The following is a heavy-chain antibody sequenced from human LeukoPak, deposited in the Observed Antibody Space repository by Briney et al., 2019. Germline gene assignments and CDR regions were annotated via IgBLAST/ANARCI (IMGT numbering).Heavy chain of an antibody. J-gene: IGHJ4*02. V-gene: IGHV3-11*01. CDR2: ISSTSESAI. Sequence: GGSLRLSCASSGFSISDYSMAWIRQAPGKGLEWISYISSTSESAIDYGDAVKGRFTISRDNAKNSLYLQMNSLRAEDTALYYCAKADCSSTSCYAGGEFDYWGQGTLVTVSS. D-gene: IGHD2-2*01. CDR3: AKADCSSTSCYAGGEFDY. CDR1: GFSISDYS.